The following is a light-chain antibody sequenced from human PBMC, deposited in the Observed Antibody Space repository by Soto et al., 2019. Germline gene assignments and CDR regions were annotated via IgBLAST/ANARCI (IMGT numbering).Light chain of an antibody. V-gene: IGKV1-9*01. CDR2: AAS. J-gene: IGKJ5*01. Sequence: IQLPQSPSSLSASVGERVPITGRASQGISSFLAWYQQKPGKAHKLLIYAASTLQSGVPSRFSGSGSGTDFTLTISSLQPEEFATYFCQQLNSYPITVGQGTRLEIK. CDR3: QQLNSYPIT. CDR1: QGISSF.